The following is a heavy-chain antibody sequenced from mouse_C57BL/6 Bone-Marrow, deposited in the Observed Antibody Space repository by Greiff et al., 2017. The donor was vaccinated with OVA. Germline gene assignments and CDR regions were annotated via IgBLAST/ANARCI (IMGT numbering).Heavy chain of an antibody. Sequence: EVMLVESEGGLVQPGSSMKLSCTASGFTFSDYYMAWVRQVPEKGLEWVANINYDGSSTYYLDSLKSRFIISRDNAKNILYLQMSSLKSEDTATYYCARETAQAPDYWGQGTTLTVSS. CDR2: INYDGSST. CDR1: GFTFSDYY. CDR3: ARETAQAPDY. V-gene: IGHV5-16*01. D-gene: IGHD3-2*02. J-gene: IGHJ2*01.